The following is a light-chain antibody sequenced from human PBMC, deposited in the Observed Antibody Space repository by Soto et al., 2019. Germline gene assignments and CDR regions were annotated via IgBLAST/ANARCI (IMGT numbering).Light chain of an antibody. V-gene: IGLV7-46*01. CDR3: LLSYSGAPYVV. J-gene: IGLJ2*01. CDR1: TGAVTSGHY. Sequence: QAVVTQEPSLTVSPGGTVTLTCGSSTGAVTSGHYPYWFQQKPGQAPRTLIYDTNKKHSWTPARFSGSLLGGKAALTLSGTLPEDDAEDYCLLSYSGAPYVVFGGGTKLTVL. CDR2: DTN.